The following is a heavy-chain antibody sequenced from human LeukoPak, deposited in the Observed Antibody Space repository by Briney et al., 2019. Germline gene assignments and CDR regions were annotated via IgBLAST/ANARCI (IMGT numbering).Heavy chain of an antibody. D-gene: IGHD6-13*01. V-gene: IGHV4-39*07. J-gene: IGHJ4*02. Sequence: SETLSLTCTVSGGSISVITYYWAWIRQPPGKGLEWIGTVYYSGSTYYNPSLKSRVTISVDTSKSQLSLKLSSVTAADTAVYYCARVRYTSSWYDVDYWGQGTLVTVSS. CDR2: VYYSGST. CDR3: ARVRYTSSWYDVDY. CDR1: GGSISVITYY.